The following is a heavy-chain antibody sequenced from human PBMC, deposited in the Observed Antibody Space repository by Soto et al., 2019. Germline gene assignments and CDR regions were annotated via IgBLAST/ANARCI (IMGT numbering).Heavy chain of an antibody. CDR1: GYTFTSYA. CDR2: INAGNGNT. Sequence: QVQLVQPGAEVKKPGASVKVSCKASGYTFTSYAMHWVRQAPGQRLEWMGWINAGNGNTKYSQKFQGRVTITRDTSASTAYMELSSLRSEDTAVYYCARVDGPAAMFGVYNWFDPWGQGTLVTVSS. CDR3: ARVDGPAAMFGVYNWFDP. J-gene: IGHJ5*02. V-gene: IGHV1-3*01. D-gene: IGHD2-2*01.